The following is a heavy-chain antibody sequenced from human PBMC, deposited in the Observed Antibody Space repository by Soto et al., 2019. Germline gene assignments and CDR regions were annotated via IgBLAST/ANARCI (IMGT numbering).Heavy chain of an antibody. D-gene: IGHD2-2*01. CDR2: ISAYNGNT. Sequence: WASVKVSCKASGHTFTSYGISWVRQAPGQGLEWMGWISAYNGNTNYAQKLQGRVTMTTDTSTSTAYMEVSSLRSDDTAVYYCARDLVPPCCSTSCLGAFDIWGQGTMVTVSS. V-gene: IGHV1-18*01. CDR1: GHTFTSYG. J-gene: IGHJ3*02. CDR3: ARDLVPPCCSTSCLGAFDI.